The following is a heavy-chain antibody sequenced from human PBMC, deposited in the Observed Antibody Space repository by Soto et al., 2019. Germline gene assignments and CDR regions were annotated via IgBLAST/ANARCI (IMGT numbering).Heavy chain of an antibody. V-gene: IGHV4-59*01. CDR2: IYYSGST. CDR1: GGSISSYY. J-gene: IGHJ3*02. Sequence: SETLSLTCTVSGGSISSYYWSWIRQPPGKGLEWIGYIYYSGSTNYNPSLKSRVTISVDTSKNQFSLKLSSVTAADTAVYYCARGWGMTTGGWAFDIWGQGTMVTVSS. CDR3: ARGWGMTTGGWAFDI. D-gene: IGHD4-17*01.